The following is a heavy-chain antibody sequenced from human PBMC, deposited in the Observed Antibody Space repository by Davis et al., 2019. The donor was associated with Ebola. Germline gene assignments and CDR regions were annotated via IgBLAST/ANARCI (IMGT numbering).Heavy chain of an antibody. Sequence: MPSETLSLTCTVSGGSISSNGYYWTWIRQHPGEGLEWIGYIYYSGNTYYNPSLKSRVTISVDTSKNQFSLKLTSVTAADTAVYYCASGSIAARRTYYFDYWGQGTLVTASS. CDR2: IYYSGNT. CDR1: GGSISSNGYY. J-gene: IGHJ4*02. CDR3: ASGSIAARRTYYFDY. V-gene: IGHV4-31*03. D-gene: IGHD6-6*01.